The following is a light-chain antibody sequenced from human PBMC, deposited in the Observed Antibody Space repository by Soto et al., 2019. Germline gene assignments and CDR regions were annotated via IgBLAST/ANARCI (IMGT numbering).Light chain of an antibody. CDR3: LQHYSYPWT. CDR1: QGIRKD. Sequence: DIQMTQSPSSLSASVGDRVTITCRASQGIRKDLGWYQQKPGKAPKRLIYGASSLQSGVPSRFSGSGSGTEFSLTISSRQPEDFATYHCLQHYSYPWTLGQGTKVEIK. V-gene: IGKV1-17*01. CDR2: GAS. J-gene: IGKJ1*01.